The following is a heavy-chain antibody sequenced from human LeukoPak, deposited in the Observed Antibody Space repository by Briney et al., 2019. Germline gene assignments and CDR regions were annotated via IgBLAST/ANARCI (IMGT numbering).Heavy chain of an antibody. CDR3: AREGITMIELNRAAFDI. CDR2: INPNSGGT. CDR1: GYTFTGYY. D-gene: IGHD3-22*01. V-gene: IGHV1-2*02. J-gene: IGHJ3*02. Sequence: ASVKVSCKASGYTFTGYYMHWVRQAPGQGLEWMGWINPNSGGTNYAQKFQGRVTMTRDTSISTAYMELSRLRSDDTAVYYCAREGITMIELNRAAFDIWGQGTMVTVSS.